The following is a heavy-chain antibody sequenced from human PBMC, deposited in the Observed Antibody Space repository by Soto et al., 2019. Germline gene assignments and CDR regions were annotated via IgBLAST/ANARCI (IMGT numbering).Heavy chain of an antibody. V-gene: IGHV3-11*01. D-gene: IGHD5-12*01. CDR3: ARXRERGIVATITGHWFDP. J-gene: IGHJ5*02. CDR2: ISSSGSTI. Sequence: PGGSLRLSCAASGFTFSYYYMSWIRQAPGKGLEWVSYISSSGSTIYYADSVKGRFTISRDNAKNSLYLQMNSLRAEDTAVYYCARXRERGIVATITGHWFDPWGQGTLVTVSS. CDR1: GFTFSYYY.